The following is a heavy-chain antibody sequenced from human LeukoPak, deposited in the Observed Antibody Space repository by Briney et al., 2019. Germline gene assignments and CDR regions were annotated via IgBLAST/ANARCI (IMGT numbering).Heavy chain of an antibody. Sequence: GGSLRLSCAASGFSFIDYYMDWVRQAPGKGLEWVGRSRNKANSYSTEYAAPVKGRFTISRDESKNSMYLQMNSLKTEDTAVYFCARRGFSDSRGFYPDFDYWGRGTLVTVSS. D-gene: IGHD3-22*01. J-gene: IGHJ4*02. CDR1: GFSFIDYY. V-gene: IGHV3-72*01. CDR3: ARRGFSDSRGFYPDFDY. CDR2: SRNKANSYST.